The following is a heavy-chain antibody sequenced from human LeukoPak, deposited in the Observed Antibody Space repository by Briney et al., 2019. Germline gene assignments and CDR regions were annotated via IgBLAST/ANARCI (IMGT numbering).Heavy chain of an antibody. V-gene: IGHV1-69*01. CDR1: GGTFSSYA. D-gene: IGHD3-10*01. Sequence: SVKVSCKASGGTFSSYAISWVRQAPGQGLEWMGGIIPIFGTANYAQKFQGRVTITADESTSTACMELNSLRSEDTAVYYCARANYYGSGKKDLDYWGQGTLVTVSS. J-gene: IGHJ4*02. CDR2: IIPIFGTA. CDR3: ARANYYGSGKKDLDY.